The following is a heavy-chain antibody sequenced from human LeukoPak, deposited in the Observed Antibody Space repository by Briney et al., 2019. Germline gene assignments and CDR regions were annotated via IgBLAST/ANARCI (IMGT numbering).Heavy chain of an antibody. CDR1: GGSISSSRYY. J-gene: IGHJ3*01. CDR2: IYYTATT. D-gene: IGHD6-13*01. V-gene: IGHV4-39*01. CDR3: ARLGAANL. Sequence: SETLSLTCTISGGSISSSRYYWAWIRQPPEKGLEWIGTIYYTATTYYDPSLKSRVTISVDTSNDQFFLKLNSVTAADTAVYYCARLGAANLWGQGTMVTVSS.